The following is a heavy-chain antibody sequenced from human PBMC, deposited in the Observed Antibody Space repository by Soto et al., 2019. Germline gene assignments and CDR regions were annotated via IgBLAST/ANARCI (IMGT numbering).Heavy chain of an antibody. J-gene: IGHJ4*02. V-gene: IGHV2-5*02. CDR1: GFSLSTGGVG. D-gene: IGHD5-12*01. CDR2: IYWDDDK. CDR3: AHRLPGSYTGWDTGMFDY. Sequence: SGPTLVNPTQTLTLTCTFSGFSLSTGGVGVGWVRQPPGKALEWLAFIYWDDDKRYNPSLKTRLTITKDTSKNLVVLIMTDMDPADTATYFFAHRLPGSYTGWDTGMFDYWGQGTLVTVSS.